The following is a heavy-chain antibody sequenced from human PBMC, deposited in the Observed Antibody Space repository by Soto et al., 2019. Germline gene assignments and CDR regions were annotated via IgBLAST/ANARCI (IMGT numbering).Heavy chain of an antibody. V-gene: IGHV4-34*01. J-gene: IGHJ6*02. D-gene: IGHD1-26*01. Sequence: PSETLSLTCAVYGGSFSGYYWSWIRQPPGKGLEWIGEINHSGSTNYNPSLKSRVTISVDTSKNQFSLKLSSVTAADTAVYYCARGWSYDQPYYYYGMDVWGQGTTVTVSS. CDR2: INHSGST. CDR1: GGSFSGYY. CDR3: ARGWSYDQPYYYYGMDV.